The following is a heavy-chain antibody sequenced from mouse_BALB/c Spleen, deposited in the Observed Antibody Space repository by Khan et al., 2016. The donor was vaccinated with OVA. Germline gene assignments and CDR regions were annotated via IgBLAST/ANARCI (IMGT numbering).Heavy chain of an antibody. CDR3: VRDGAYHRNDGWFAY. CDR2: INPSNGYT. V-gene: IGHV1-4*01. J-gene: IGHJ3*01. D-gene: IGHD2-14*01. Sequence: QVQLQQAGAELARPGASVKMSCKASGYTFTSYTIHWIKKRPGQGLEWIGYINPSNGYTHYNQKCKDKATLTTDKSSTTAYRQLSSLTSDDSSVYNCVRDGAYHRNDGWFAYWGPGTLVTVSA. CDR1: GYTFTSYT.